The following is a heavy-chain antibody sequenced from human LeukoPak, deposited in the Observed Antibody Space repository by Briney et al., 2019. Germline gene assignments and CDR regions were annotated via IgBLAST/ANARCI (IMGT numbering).Heavy chain of an antibody. CDR2: ISGSGVST. Sequence: GGSLRLSCAAFGFTFSTFGMTWVRQAPGTGLEWVSAISGSGVSTYYADSVKGRITISRDNSKNTLYLQMNSLRAEDTAVYYCAREVGSFDYWGQGTLVTVSS. CDR1: GFTFSTFG. J-gene: IGHJ4*02. CDR3: AREVGSFDY. V-gene: IGHV3-23*01. D-gene: IGHD1-26*01.